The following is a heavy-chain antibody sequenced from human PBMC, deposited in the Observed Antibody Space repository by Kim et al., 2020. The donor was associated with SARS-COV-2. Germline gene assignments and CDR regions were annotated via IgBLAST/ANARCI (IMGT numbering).Heavy chain of an antibody. V-gene: IGHV3-53*01. CDR3: AREGRCSGGSCHFDY. J-gene: IGHJ4*02. D-gene: IGHD2-15*01. CDR1: GFTVSSNY. Sequence: GGSLRLSCAASGFTVSSNYMSWVRQAPGKGLEWVSVIYSGGSTYYADSVKGRFTISRDNSKNTLYLQMNSLRAEDTAVYYCAREGRCSGGSCHFDYWGQGTLVTVSS. CDR2: IYSGGST.